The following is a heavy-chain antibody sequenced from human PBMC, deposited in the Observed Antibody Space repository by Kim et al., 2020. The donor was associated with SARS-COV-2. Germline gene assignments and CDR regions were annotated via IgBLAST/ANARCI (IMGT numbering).Heavy chain of an antibody. J-gene: IGHJ2*01. CDR1: GFTFSSYW. CDR2: IKQDGSEK. Sequence: GGSLRLSCAASGFTFSSYWMSWVRQAPGKGLEWVANIKQDGSEKYYVDSVKGRFTISRDNAKNSLYLQMNSLRAEDMAVYYCAKVAARPGWYFDLWGRGTLVTVSS. CDR3: AKVAARPGWYFDL. D-gene: IGHD6-6*01. V-gene: IGHV3-7*01.